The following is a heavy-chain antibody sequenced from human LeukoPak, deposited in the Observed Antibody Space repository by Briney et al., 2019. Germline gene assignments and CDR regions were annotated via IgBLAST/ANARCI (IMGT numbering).Heavy chain of an antibody. CDR1: GYSLTSYA. V-gene: IGHV1-3*01. CDR3: ARDYYYGMDV. J-gene: IGHJ6*02. Sequence: ASVKVSCKASGYSLTSYAMHWVRQAPGQRPEWTGWINAGNGNTKYSQKFQGRVTITRDTSASTAYMELSSLRSEDTAVYYCARDYYYGMDVWGQGTTVTVSS. CDR2: INAGNGNT.